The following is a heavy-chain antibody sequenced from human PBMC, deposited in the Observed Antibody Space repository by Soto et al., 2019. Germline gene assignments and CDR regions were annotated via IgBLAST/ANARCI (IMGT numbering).Heavy chain of an antibody. CDR2: IIPKLGSA. CDR1: GGGNLRDYR. D-gene: IGHD5-12*01. J-gene: IGHJ4*02. CDR3: ARGGEGYNFGAVY. V-gene: IGHV1-69*01. Sequence: QVQLVQYGAEVQEPVSSVKVSCKASGGGNLRDYRTTWVRRAPGQGLEWMGGIIPKLGSANYAQNFQGRVTVTADESTNTVYMELRSLRSDDTAVYYCARGGEGYNFGAVYWGQGTPVTVSS.